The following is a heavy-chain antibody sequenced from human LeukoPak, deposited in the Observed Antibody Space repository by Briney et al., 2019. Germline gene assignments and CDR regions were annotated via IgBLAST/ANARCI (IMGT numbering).Heavy chain of an antibody. Sequence: SQTLSLTCTVSGGSISSGSYYWSWIRQPAGKGLEWIGRIYTSGSTNYNPSLKSRVTISVDTSKNQFSLKLSSVTAADTAVYYCTRDLGYCSSTSCYKLEPLGYWGQGTLVTVSS. J-gene: IGHJ4*02. CDR2: IYTSGST. CDR1: GGSISSGSYY. CDR3: TRDLGYCSSTSCYKLEPLGY. D-gene: IGHD2-2*02. V-gene: IGHV4-61*02.